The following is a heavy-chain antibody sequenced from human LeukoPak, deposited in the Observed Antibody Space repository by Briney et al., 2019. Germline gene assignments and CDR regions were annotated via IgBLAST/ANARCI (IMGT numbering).Heavy chain of an antibody. D-gene: IGHD3-3*01. CDR3: ARDLAPISPTNYDFWSGPLIP. J-gene: IGHJ4*02. Sequence: RASVKVSCKASGGTFSSYAISWVRQAPGQGLEWMGGIIPIFGTANYAQKFQGRVTITADESTSTAYMELSSLRSDDTAVYYCARDLAPISPTNYDFWSGPLIPWGQGTLVTVSS. CDR1: GGTFSSYA. CDR2: IIPIFGTA. V-gene: IGHV1-69*13.